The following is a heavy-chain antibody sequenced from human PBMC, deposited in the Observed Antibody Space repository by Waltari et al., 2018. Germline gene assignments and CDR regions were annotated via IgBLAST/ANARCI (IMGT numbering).Heavy chain of an antibody. CDR3: ARDLGPNLGGDAFDI. Sequence: QVQLVESGGGVVQPGRSLRLSCAASGFTFSSYAMHWVRQAPGKGHEGVAVISYYGSNKYSADAVKGRFTIARDNSKNPLYLQMNSLRAEDTAVYYCARDLGPNLGGDAFDIWGQGTMVTVSS. J-gene: IGHJ3*02. CDR2: ISYYGSNK. D-gene: IGHD3-16*01. CDR1: GFTFSSYA. V-gene: IGHV3-30*01.